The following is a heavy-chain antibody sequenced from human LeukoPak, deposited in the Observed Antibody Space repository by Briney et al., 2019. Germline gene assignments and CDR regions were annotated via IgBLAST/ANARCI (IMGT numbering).Heavy chain of an antibody. J-gene: IGHJ4*02. CDR1: GLTFSSYE. CDR2: ISSSGSTI. D-gene: IGHD6-19*01. V-gene: IGHV3-48*03. CDR3: ARGLSSGWLQYFDY. Sequence: PGGSLRLSCAASGLTFSSYEMNWVRQAPGKGLEWVSYISSSGSTIYYADSVKGRFTISRDNAKNSLYLQMNSLRAEDTAVYYCARGLSSGWLQYFDYWGQGTLVTVSS.